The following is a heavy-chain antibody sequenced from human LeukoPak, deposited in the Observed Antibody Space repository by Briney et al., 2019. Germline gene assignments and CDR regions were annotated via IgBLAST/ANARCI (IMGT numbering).Heavy chain of an antibody. CDR2: INPSGGST. D-gene: IGHD2-2*01. J-gene: IGHJ4*02. Sequence: ASVKVSCKASGYTFTSYYMHWVRQAPGRGLEWMGIINPSGGSTSYAQKFQGRVTMTRDTSTSTVYMELSSLRSEDTAVYYCAISKVPAAMGDYWGQGTLVTVSS. CDR3: AISKVPAAMGDY. CDR1: GYTFTSYY. V-gene: IGHV1-46*01.